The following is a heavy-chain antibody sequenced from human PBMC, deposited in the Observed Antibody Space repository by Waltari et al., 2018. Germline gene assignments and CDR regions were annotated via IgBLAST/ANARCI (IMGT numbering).Heavy chain of an antibody. CDR3: ARRAAITAAGPTYYMDV. D-gene: IGHD6-13*01. CDR1: GYSISSGYY. Sequence: QVQLQESGPGLVKPSETLSLTCAVSGYSISSGYYWGWIRQPPGKGLEWIGKTYHSGSTHYNPSLKSRVTISVDTSKNQFSLKLSSVTAADTAVYYCARRAAITAAGPTYYMDVWGKGTTVTVSS. CDR2: TYHSGST. V-gene: IGHV4-38-2*01. J-gene: IGHJ6*03.